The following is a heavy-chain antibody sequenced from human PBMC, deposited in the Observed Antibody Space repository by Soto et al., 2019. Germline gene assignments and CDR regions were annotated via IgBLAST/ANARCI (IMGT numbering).Heavy chain of an antibody. CDR2: IYYSGST. CDR3: ESHKRGYGSEEPLFDS. J-gene: IGHJ4*02. D-gene: IGHD3-10*01. CDR1: GGSISSSSYY. Sequence: QLQLQESGPGLVKPSETLSITCTVSGGSISSSSYYWGWIRQPPGKGLEWIGSIYYSGSTSYSPSLKSRVTISVDTSKNQFSLKLSSVTAAHTAVYYCESHKRGYGSEEPLFDSWGQGTLFTVSS. V-gene: IGHV4-39*01.